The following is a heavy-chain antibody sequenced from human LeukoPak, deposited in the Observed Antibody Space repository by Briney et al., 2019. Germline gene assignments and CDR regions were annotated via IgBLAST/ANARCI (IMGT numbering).Heavy chain of an antibody. CDR3: ARVDYDSSGYHIVNWFDP. J-gene: IGHJ5*02. CDR1: GGTFSSYA. D-gene: IGHD3-22*01. CDR2: IIPIFGTA. Sequence: ASVKVSCKASGGTFSSYAISWVRQAPGQGLEWMGGIIPIFGTANYAQKFQGRVTITADESTSTAYMELSSLRSEDTAVYYCARVDYDSSGYHIVNWFDPWGQGTLVTASS. V-gene: IGHV1-69*13.